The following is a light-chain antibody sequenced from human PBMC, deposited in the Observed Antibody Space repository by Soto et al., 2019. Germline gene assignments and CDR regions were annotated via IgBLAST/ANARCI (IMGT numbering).Light chain of an antibody. V-gene: IGKV1-5*03. CDR2: RAS. Sequence: DIQMTQSPSTLSASVGDRVTITCRASQSISSWLAWYQQKPGKAPKLLIYRASTLERGVPSRFSGSGSGTEFTLTISGLQPDDFATYYCQQYNIYPLTFGGGTKVDIK. CDR1: QSISSW. J-gene: IGKJ4*01. CDR3: QQYNIYPLT.